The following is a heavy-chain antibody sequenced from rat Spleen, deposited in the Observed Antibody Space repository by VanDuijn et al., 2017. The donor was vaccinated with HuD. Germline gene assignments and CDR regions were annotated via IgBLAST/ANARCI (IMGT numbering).Heavy chain of an antibody. CDR1: GFTFSNYD. J-gene: IGHJ3*01. CDR3: TRGFTVAVF. CDR2: IRHDGSST. Sequence: EVQLVESGGGLVQPGRSMKLSCAASGFTFSNYDMAWVRRAPKKGLEWVATIRHDGSSTNYGDSVKGRFTISRDSAKSTLYLQMDSLRSEDTATYYCTRGFTVAVFWGQGTLVTVSS. D-gene: IGHD1-2*01. V-gene: IGHV5-22*01.